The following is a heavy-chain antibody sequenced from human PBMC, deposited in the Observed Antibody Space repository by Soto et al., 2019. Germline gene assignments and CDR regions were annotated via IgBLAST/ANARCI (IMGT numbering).Heavy chain of an antibody. V-gene: IGHV1-18*04. D-gene: IGHD6-25*01. CDR3: ARGVAQRHTLYGTEV. CDR1: GYTFTSYG. J-gene: IGHJ6*02. Sequence: SSVRVSCKASGYTFTSYGISWVRQAPGQGLEWMGWISAYNGNTNYAQKLQGRVTMTTYTSTSTAYMELRSLRSGDTAVYYCARGVAQRHTLYGTEVWGQGTTVTVSS. CDR2: ISAYNGNT.